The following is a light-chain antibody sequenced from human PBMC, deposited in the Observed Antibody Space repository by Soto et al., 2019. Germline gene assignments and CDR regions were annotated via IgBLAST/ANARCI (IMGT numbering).Light chain of an antibody. J-gene: IGKJ1*01. V-gene: IGKV3-15*01. CDR2: GAS. Sequence: EIVRTQSPATLSVSPGDRATRSCRASQSVGSNVAWYQQQPGQAPRLIIYGASTRAAVIRDRFSGSGSETEYTLSLGSLHSEDFAIYYCQQRIRLTFGQGPRLELK. CDR3: QQRIRLT. CDR1: QSVGSN.